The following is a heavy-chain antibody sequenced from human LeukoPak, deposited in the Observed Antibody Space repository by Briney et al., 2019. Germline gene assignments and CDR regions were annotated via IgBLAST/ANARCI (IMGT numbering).Heavy chain of an antibody. Sequence: SETLSFTCAVYGGSFSGYYWSWIRQPPGKGLEWIGEINHSGSTNYNPSLKSRVTISVDTSKNQFSLKLSSVTAADTAVYYCARGMVRGVMGYYYGMDVWGKGTTVTVSS. J-gene: IGHJ6*04. CDR2: INHSGST. V-gene: IGHV4-34*01. D-gene: IGHD3-10*01. CDR3: ARGMVRGVMGYYYGMDV. CDR1: GGSFSGYY.